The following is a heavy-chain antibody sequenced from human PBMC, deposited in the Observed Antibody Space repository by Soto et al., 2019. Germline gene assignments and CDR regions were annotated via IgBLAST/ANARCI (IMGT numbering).Heavy chain of an antibody. CDR2: IDPSDSYT. CDR1: GYSFTSYL. D-gene: IGHD3-22*01. J-gene: IGHJ3*02. CDR3: AREEGGTMILVVEAFDT. V-gene: IGHV5-10-1*01. Sequence: LGESLKISCKGSGYSFTSYLISWVRQMPVKGLEWMGRIDPSDSYTNYSPSFQGHVTISADKSISTAYLQWSSLKASDTAMYYCAREEGGTMILVVEAFDTWGQGTIVTVSS.